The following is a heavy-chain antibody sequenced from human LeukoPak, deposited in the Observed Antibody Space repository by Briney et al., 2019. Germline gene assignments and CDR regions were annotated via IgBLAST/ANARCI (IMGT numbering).Heavy chain of an antibody. J-gene: IGHJ3*02. CDR3: AGEDNSSGYRPFDI. Sequence: ASVKFSCKASGYTFTGYYIHGVRQAPGQGLEWMGRINPNNGGTNYAQKFQGRVTMTRDMSMSTAYMELSRLRSDDTAVYYCAGEDNSSGYRPFDIWGQGTMVTVPS. V-gene: IGHV1-2*06. CDR1: GYTFTGYY. D-gene: IGHD3-22*01. CDR2: INPNNGGT.